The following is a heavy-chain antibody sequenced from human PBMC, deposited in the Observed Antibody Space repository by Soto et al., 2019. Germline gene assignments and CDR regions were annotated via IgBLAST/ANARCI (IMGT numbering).Heavy chain of an antibody. J-gene: IGHJ4*02. CDR2: IYYSGST. Sequence: SETLSLTCTVSGGSISSSSYYWGWIRQPPGKGLEWIGSIYYSGSTYYNPSLKSRVTISVDTSKNQFSLKLSSVTAADTAVYYCARRGRATIFDYWGQGTLVTVSS. CDR1: GGSISSSSYY. CDR3: ARRGRATIFDY. V-gene: IGHV4-39*01. D-gene: IGHD5-12*01.